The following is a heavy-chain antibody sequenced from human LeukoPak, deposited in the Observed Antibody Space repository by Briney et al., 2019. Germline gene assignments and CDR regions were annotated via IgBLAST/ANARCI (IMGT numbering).Heavy chain of an antibody. CDR3: ARDSLAMDVYYYYGMDV. V-gene: IGHV3-7*03. CDR2: IKQDGSEK. Sequence: GGSLRLSCAASGFTFSSYWMSWVRQAPGKGLEWVANIKQDGSEKYYVDSVKGRFTISRDNAKNSLYLQMNSLRAEDTAVYYCARDSLAMDVYYYYGMDVWGQGTTVTVSS. CDR1: GFTFSSYW. J-gene: IGHJ6*02. D-gene: IGHD5-18*01.